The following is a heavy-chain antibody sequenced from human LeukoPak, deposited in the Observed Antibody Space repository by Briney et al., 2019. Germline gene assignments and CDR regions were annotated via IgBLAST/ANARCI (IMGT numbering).Heavy chain of an antibody. Sequence: PGGSLRLSCAASGFAFNTYTMIWVRQAPGKGLEWVSFITSTSAYIYYADSLKGRFTISRDNAKNSVYLQMNSLRAEDTAVYYCARDRGYSFAHPLDYWGQGALVTVSS. J-gene: IGHJ4*02. CDR2: ITSTSAYI. CDR1: GFAFNTYT. V-gene: IGHV3-21*01. CDR3: ARDRGYSFAHPLDY. D-gene: IGHD5-18*01.